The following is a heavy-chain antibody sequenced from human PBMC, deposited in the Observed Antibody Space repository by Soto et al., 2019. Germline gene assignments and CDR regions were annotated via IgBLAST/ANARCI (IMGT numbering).Heavy chain of an antibody. CDR3: ARIYSNYADAPQYYMDV. CDR1: GGSISSGGYY. Sequence: SETLSLTCTVSGGSISSGGYYWSWIRQHPGKGLEWIGYIYYSGSTYYNPSLKSRVTISVDTSKNQFSLKLSSVTAADTAVYYCARIYSNYADAPQYYMDVWGKGTTVTVSS. V-gene: IGHV4-31*03. CDR2: IYYSGST. J-gene: IGHJ6*03. D-gene: IGHD4-4*01.